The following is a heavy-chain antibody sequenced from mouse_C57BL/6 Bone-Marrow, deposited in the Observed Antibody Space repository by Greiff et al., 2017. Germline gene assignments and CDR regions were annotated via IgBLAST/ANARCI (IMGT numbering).Heavy chain of an antibody. Sequence: QVQLQQPGAELVKPGASVKMSCKASGYTFTSYWITWVKQRPGQGLEWIGDIYPGSGSTNYNEKFKSKATLTVDKSSSTAYMQLSSLTSEDSAVYYWARLDDYDEAMDYWGQGTAVTVSS. CDR3: ARLDDYDEAMDY. CDR1: GYTFTSYW. D-gene: IGHD2-4*01. J-gene: IGHJ4*01. CDR2: IYPGSGST. V-gene: IGHV1-55*01.